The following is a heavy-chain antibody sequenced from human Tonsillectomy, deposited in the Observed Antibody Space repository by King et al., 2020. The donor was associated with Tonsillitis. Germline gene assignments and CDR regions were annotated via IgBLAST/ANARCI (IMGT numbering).Heavy chain of an antibody. CDR3: ARPPIPYYYDSSGYPNYYYYYYMDV. D-gene: IGHD3-22*01. Sequence: VQLVESGGGLVQPGGSLRLSCAASGFTFSSYEMNWVRQAPGKVLEWVSYISSSGSTIYYADSVKGRFTISRDNTQNSLYLQMNSLRAEDTAVYYCARPPIPYYYDSSGYPNYYYYYYMDVWGKGTTVTVSS. V-gene: IGHV3-48*03. J-gene: IGHJ6*03. CDR1: GFTFSSYE. CDR2: ISSSGSTI.